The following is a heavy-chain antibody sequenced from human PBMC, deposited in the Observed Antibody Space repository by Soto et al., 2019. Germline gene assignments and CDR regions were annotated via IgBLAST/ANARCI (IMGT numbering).Heavy chain of an antibody. CDR3: AREDDGGDRDYYGLDV. CDR2: VFHSGSV. V-gene: IGHV4-30-4*08. J-gene: IGHJ6*02. Sequence: QVQLQQSGPGLVKPSQTLSLTCTVSGGSISGDNYHWTWIRQSPGKGLGGIGYVFHSGSVLFNPSLKSRLNISVDTSKNPFSVRLSSVTAADTAVYFCAREDDGGDRDYYGLDVWGQGTTVTVSS. D-gene: IGHD2-21*02. CDR1: GGSISGDNYH.